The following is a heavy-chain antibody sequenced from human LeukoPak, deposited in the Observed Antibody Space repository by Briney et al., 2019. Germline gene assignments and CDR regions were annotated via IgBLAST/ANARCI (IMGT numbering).Heavy chain of an antibody. Sequence: GGSLRLSCAASGFTFSSYWMHWVRQAPGKGLVWVSRINSDGSSTSYADSVKGRFTISRDNAKNTLYLQMNSLRAEGTAVYYCARATYYYDSSGYYSGYYFDYWGQGTLVTVSS. CDR1: GFTFSSYW. J-gene: IGHJ4*02. D-gene: IGHD3-22*01. V-gene: IGHV3-74*01. CDR3: ARATYYYDSSGYYSGYYFDY. CDR2: INSDGSST.